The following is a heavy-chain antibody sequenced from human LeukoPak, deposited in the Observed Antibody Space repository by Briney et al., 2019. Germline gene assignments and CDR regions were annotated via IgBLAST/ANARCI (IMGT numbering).Heavy chain of an antibody. CDR1: GFTYSSYD. Sequence: GGSLRLSCAASGFTYSSYDMHWVRQATGKGLEWVSAIGTAGDTYYPGSVKGRFTISRENAKNSLYLQMNSLRAGDTAVYYCARGGYSSSWESYSYYMDVWGKGTTVTVSS. D-gene: IGHD6-13*01. CDR3: ARGGYSSSWESYSYYMDV. V-gene: IGHV3-13*01. J-gene: IGHJ6*03. CDR2: IGTAGDT.